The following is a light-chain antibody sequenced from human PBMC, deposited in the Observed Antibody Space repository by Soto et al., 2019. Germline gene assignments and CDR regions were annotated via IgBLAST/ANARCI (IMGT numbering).Light chain of an antibody. CDR1: QGVGNS. CDR3: QQRSGWPRT. Sequence: DIVLTQSPATLSLSPGERATLSCRASQGVGNSLAWYQQKPGQSPRLLIHDASNRATGIPPRFSGSGSGTDFTLTISSLEPEDFAVYYCQQRSGWPRTFGQGTKVEMK. V-gene: IGKV3D-11*01. CDR2: DAS. J-gene: IGKJ2*01.